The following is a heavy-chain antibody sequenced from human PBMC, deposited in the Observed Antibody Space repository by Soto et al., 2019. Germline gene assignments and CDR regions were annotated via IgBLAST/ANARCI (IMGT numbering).Heavy chain of an antibody. CDR1: GYTLTSYY. CDR2: INPSGGST. D-gene: IGHD2-2*01. J-gene: IGHJ5*02. V-gene: IGHV1-46*01. CDR3: ARDSEDTVVGRAAISWFDP. Sequence: ASVKVSCKASGYTLTSYYMHWVRQAPGQGLEWMGIINPSGGSTSYAQKFQGRVTMTRDTSTSTVYMELSSLRSEDTAVYYCARDSEDTVVGRAAISWFDPWGQGTLVTVSS.